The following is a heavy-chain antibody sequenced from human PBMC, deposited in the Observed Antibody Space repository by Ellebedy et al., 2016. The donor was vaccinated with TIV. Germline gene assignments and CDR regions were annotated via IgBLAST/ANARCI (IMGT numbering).Heavy chain of an antibody. CDR1: GYTFDDYA. CDR3: AKDGDSYGSGSYFHY. Sequence: SLKISCAASGYTFDDYAMHWVRQAPGKGLEWVSGISWSSGNIGYADSVKGRFTISRDNAKNSLYLQMNSLRAEDTAFYYCAKDGDSYGSGSYFHYWGQGILVTVSS. D-gene: IGHD3-10*01. V-gene: IGHV3-9*01. J-gene: IGHJ4*02. CDR2: ISWSSGNI.